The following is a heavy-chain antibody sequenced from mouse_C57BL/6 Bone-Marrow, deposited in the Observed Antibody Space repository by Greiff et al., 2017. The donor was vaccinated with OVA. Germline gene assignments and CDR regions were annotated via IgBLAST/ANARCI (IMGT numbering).Heavy chain of an antibody. Sequence: EVQRVESGGGLVKPGGSLSLSCAASGFTFTDYYMSWVRQPPGKALEWLGFIRNKANGYTTEYSATVKGRFTISRDNSQSILYLQMNALRAEDSATYYCARSLLWLRRDYAMDDWGQGTSVTVSS. CDR3: ARSLLWLRRDYAMDD. D-gene: IGHD2-9*01. CDR1: GFTFTDYY. J-gene: IGHJ4*01. V-gene: IGHV7-3*01. CDR2: IRNKANGYTT.